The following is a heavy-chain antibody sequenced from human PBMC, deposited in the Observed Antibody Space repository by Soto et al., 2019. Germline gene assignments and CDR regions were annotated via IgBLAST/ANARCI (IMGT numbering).Heavy chain of an antibody. Sequence: ASVKVSCKASGYTFTSYGISWVRQAPGQGLEWMGWISAYNGNTNYAQKLQGRVTMTTDTSTSTAYMELRSLRSDDTAVYYCARMVGWLDNYYYYYGMDVWGQGTTVTVAS. CDR2: ISAYNGNT. CDR3: ARMVGWLDNYYYYYGMDV. V-gene: IGHV1-18*04. CDR1: GYTFTSYG. J-gene: IGHJ6*02. D-gene: IGHD6-19*01.